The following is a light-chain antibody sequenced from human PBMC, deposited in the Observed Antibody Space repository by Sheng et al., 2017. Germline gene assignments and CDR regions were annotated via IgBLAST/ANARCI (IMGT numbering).Light chain of an antibody. CDR3: QQVYSFPPT. CDR2: VAS. Sequence: DIQMTQSPSSVSASVGDRVTITCRAIQDISRWLAWYQQRPGNAPRLLIYVASTLQTGVPSRFSGSGSGTDFTLTITSLQPEDFAAYYCQQVYSFPPTFGQGTKVE. CDR1: QDISRW. V-gene: IGKV1-12*01. J-gene: IGKJ1*01.